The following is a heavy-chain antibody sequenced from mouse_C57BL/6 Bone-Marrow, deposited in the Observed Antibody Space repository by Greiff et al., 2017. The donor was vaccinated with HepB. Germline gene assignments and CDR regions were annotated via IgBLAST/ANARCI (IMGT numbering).Heavy chain of an antibody. CDR2: IYPRSGNT. CDR1: GYTFTSYG. V-gene: IGHV1-81*01. Sequence: QVQLQQSGAELARPGASVKLSCKASGYTFTSYGISWVKQRTGQGLEWIGEIYPRSGNTYYIEKVKGKATMSADKSSSTAYMELRSLTSEDSAVYFCAKYDYYAWFAYWGQGTRVTVSA. CDR3: AKYDYYAWFAY. D-gene: IGHD1-1*01. J-gene: IGHJ3*01.